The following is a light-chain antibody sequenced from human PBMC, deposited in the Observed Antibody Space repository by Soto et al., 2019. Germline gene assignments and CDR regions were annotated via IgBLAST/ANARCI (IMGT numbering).Light chain of an antibody. V-gene: IGKV3-11*01. Sequence: EIVLTQSPVTLSLSPGERATLSCRASQTVSSYVAWYQQRHGQAPPLVIYDSSNRAPGVPARFSGSGSGTQFTLTICSLEPEDSAVYYGQQRYNRPPYTFGQGTKLEIK. CDR2: DSS. J-gene: IGKJ2*01. CDR1: QTVSSY. CDR3: QQRYNRPPYT.